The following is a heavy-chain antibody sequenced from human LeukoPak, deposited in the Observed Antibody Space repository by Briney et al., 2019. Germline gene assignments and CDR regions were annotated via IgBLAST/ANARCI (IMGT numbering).Heavy chain of an antibody. CDR2: ISAYNGNT. V-gene: IGHV1-18*01. D-gene: IGHD2-15*01. CDR3: ARDCSGGSCYSRGDY. Sequence: GASVKVSCKASGYTFTSYGISWVRQAPGQGLEWMGWISAYNGNTNYAQKLQGRVTMTTDTSTSTAYMELRSLRSDDTAVYYCARDCSGGSCYSRGDYWGQRTLVTVSS. CDR1: GYTFTSYG. J-gene: IGHJ4*02.